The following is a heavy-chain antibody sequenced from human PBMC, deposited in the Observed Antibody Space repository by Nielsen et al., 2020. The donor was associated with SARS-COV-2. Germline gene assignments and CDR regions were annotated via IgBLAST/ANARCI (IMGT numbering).Heavy chain of an antibody. CDR1: GFTFSSYS. J-gene: IGHJ4*02. CDR2: ISSSSSTI. V-gene: IGHV3-48*02. Sequence: GESLKISCAASGFTFSSYSMNWVRQAPGKGLEWVSYISSSSSTIYYADSVKGRFTISRDNAKNSLYLQMNSLRDEDTAVYYCAKRPFDYWGQGTLVTVSS. CDR3: AKRPFDY.